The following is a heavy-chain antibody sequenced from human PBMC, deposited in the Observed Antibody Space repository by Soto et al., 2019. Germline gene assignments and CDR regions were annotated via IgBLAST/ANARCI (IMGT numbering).Heavy chain of an antibody. CDR3: ARDWHYDFWSGYFPTTIYYYGMDV. J-gene: IGHJ6*02. CDR1: GFTFSSYG. D-gene: IGHD3-3*01. V-gene: IGHV3-33*01. Sequence: VQLVESGGGVVQPGRSLRLSCAASGFTFSSYGMHWVRQAPGKGLEWVAVIWYDGSNKYYADSVKGRFTISRDNSKNTLYLQMNSLRAEDTAVYYCARDWHYDFWSGYFPTTIYYYGMDVWGQGTTVTVSS. CDR2: IWYDGSNK.